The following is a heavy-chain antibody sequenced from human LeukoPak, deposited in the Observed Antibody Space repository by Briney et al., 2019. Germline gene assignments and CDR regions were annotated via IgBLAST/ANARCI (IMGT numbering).Heavy chain of an antibody. Sequence: ASVKVSCKASGYTFTSYYMHWVRQAPGQGLEWMGIINPSGGSTSYAQKLQGRVTMTTDTSTSTAYMELRSLRSDDTAVYYCARERTLPGIAVAGDKNYYYGMDVWGQGTTVTVSS. V-gene: IGHV1-46*01. CDR3: ARERTLPGIAVAGDKNYYYGMDV. D-gene: IGHD6-19*01. CDR1: GYTFTSYY. J-gene: IGHJ6*02. CDR2: INPSGGST.